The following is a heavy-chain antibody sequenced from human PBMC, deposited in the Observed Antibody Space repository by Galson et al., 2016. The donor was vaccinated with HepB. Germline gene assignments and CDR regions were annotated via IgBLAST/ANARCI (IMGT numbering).Heavy chain of an antibody. D-gene: IGHD7-27*01. Sequence: SLRLSCAASGFIFSNHAMSWVRQAPGKGLEWVSTISAGGDKLFYADSVKGRFTISTDNSKNTLYLQMNGLRAEDMAVYYCARRALNWGFFDYWGQGTLVPVSS. CDR3: ARRALNWGFFDY. J-gene: IGHJ4*02. CDR1: GFIFSNHA. V-gene: IGHV3-23*01. CDR2: ISAGGDKL.